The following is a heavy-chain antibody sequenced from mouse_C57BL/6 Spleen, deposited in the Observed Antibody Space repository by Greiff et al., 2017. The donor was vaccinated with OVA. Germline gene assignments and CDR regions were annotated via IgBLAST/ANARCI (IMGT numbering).Heavy chain of an antibody. J-gene: IGHJ2*01. CDR2: INPYNGGT. Sequence: VQLQQSGPVLVKPGASVKMSCKASGYTFTDYYMNWVKQSHGKSLEWIGVINPYNGGTSYNQKFKGKATLTVDKSSSTAYMELNSLTSEDSAVYYGERGTRVVVPYFDYWGQGTTLTVSS. CDR1: GYTFTDYY. V-gene: IGHV1-19*01. CDR3: ERGTRVVVPYFDY. D-gene: IGHD1-1*01.